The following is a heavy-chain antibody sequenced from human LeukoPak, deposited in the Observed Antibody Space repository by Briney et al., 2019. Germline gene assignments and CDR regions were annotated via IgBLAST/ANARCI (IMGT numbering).Heavy chain of an antibody. CDR1: GFTFSNYA. Sequence: GGSLRLSCAASGFTFSNYAMSWVRQAPGKGLEWVSSISGSGGSTYYADSVKGRFTISRDNSKNTLYLQMNSLRAEDTAVYYCANKGYDILTGPFDYWGQGTLVTVSS. V-gene: IGHV3-23*01. D-gene: IGHD3-9*01. J-gene: IGHJ4*02. CDR2: ISGSGGST. CDR3: ANKGYDILTGPFDY.